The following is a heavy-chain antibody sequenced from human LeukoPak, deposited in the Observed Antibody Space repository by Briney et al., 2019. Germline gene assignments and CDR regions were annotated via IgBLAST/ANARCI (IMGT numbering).Heavy chain of an antibody. CDR3: ARGPITTRSHFDY. D-gene: IGHD3-22*01. CDR2: INAGNGNT. Sequence: ASVKVSCKASGYTSTSYAMHWVRQAPGQRLEWMGWINAGNGNTKYSQKFQGRVTITADESTSTAYMELSSLRSEDTAVYYCARGPITTRSHFDYWGRGTLVTVSS. V-gene: IGHV1-3*01. CDR1: GYTSTSYA. J-gene: IGHJ4*02.